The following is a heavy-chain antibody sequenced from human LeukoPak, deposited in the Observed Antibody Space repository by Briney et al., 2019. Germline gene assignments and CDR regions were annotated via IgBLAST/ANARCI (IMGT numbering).Heavy chain of an antibody. CDR3: ARDLGDTVTTYSFDY. CDR2: ISAYNGNT. Sequence: ASVKVSCEASGYTFTSDGISWVRQAPGQGLEWMGWISAYNGNTNYAQKLQGRVTMTTDTSTSTAYMELRSLRSDDTAVYYCARDLGDTVTTYSFDYWGQGTLVTVSS. J-gene: IGHJ4*02. D-gene: IGHD4-17*01. CDR1: GYTFTSDG. V-gene: IGHV1-18*01.